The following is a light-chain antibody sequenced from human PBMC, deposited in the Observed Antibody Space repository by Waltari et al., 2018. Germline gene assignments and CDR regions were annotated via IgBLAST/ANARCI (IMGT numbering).Light chain of an antibody. CDR2: DVA. CDR3: TSYTNTNTVL. CDR1: SSDVGAYNY. J-gene: IGLJ2*01. Sequence: QSALTQPASVSGSPGQSITISCTGTSSDVGAYNYVSWYQQHPGKAPKLLIYDVARWPSGISNRFSGSKSGNTASLTISGLQAEDEADYYFTSYTNTNTVLFGGGTKVTVL. V-gene: IGLV2-14*01.